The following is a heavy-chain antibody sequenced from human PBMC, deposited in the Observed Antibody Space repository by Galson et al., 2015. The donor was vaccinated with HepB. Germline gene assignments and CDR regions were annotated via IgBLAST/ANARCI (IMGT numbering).Heavy chain of an antibody. CDR2: ISAYNGNT. CDR1: GYTFTSYG. CDR3: ARAQTIVVVPTTEEGLDY. V-gene: IGHV1-18*01. D-gene: IGHD2-2*01. Sequence: SVKVSCKASGYTFTSYGISWVRQAPGQGLEWMGWISAYNGNTNYAQKLQGRVTMTTDTSTSTAYMELRSLRSDDTAVYYCARAQTIVVVPTTEEGLDYWGQGTLVTVSS. J-gene: IGHJ4*02.